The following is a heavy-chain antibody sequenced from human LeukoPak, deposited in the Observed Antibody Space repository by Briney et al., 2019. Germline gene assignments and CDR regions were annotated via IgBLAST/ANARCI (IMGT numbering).Heavy chain of an antibody. CDR1: GGSFSGYY. J-gene: IGHJ4*02. V-gene: IGHV4-34*01. CDR2: INHSGST. D-gene: IGHD6-13*01. CDR3: ARTVYSSSWALFDY. Sequence: PSETLSLTCAVYGGSFSGYYWSWIRQPPGKGLEWIGEINHSGSTNYNPSLKSRVTISVDTSKNQFSLKLTSVTAVDTAVYYCARTVYSSSWALFDYWGQGTLVTVSS.